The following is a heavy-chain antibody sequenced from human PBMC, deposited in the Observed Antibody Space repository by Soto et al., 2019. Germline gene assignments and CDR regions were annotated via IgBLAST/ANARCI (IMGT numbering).Heavy chain of an antibody. D-gene: IGHD3-10*01. V-gene: IGHV3-11*01. CDR2: ISSGGFTI. J-gene: IGHJ6*02. CDR1: GFTFSDYY. CDR3: ARDPGIYYGMDV. Sequence: QVQLVESGGGLVKPGGSLRLSCTASGFTFSDYYMTWIRQAPGKGLEWLSYISSGGFTIYYADSVKGRFTVSRDNAKNSMYLQMNTLRVVDTAVYYCARDPGIYYGMDVWGQGTTVTVSS.